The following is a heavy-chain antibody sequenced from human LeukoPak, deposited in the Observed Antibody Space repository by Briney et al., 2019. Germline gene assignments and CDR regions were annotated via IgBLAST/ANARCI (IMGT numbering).Heavy chain of an antibody. J-gene: IGHJ4*02. V-gene: IGHV3-74*01. Sequence: GGSLRLSCAASGFTFSSYWMHWVRQAPGKGLVWVSRINTDGSSTSYADSVKGRFTISRDNAKNTLYLQMNSLRAEDTAVYYCARFIAAAGKAYWGQGTLVTVSS. CDR1: GFTFSSYW. D-gene: IGHD6-13*01. CDR3: ARFIAAAGKAY. CDR2: INTDGSST.